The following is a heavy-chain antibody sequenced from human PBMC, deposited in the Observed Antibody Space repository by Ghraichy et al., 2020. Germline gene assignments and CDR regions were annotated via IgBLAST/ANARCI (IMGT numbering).Heavy chain of an antibody. CDR1: GGTFSSYA. CDR2: IIPIFGTA. Sequence: SVKVSCKASGGTFSSYAISWVRQAPGQGLEWMGGIIPIFGTANYAQKFQGRVTITADDSTSTAYMELSSLRSEDTAVYYCARVRAQFYSSGWWYFDYWGQGTLVTVSS. D-gene: IGHD6-19*01. J-gene: IGHJ4*02. CDR3: ARVRAQFYSSGWWYFDY. V-gene: IGHV1-69*13.